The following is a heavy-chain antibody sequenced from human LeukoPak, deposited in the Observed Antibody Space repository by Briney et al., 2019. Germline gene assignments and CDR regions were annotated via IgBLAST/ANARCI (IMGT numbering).Heavy chain of an antibody. CDR1: GFTFSSYS. CDR2: ISSSSSYI. J-gene: IGHJ4*02. D-gene: IGHD6-19*01. CDR3: ARDDIAVATCFDY. Sequence: PGGSLRLPCAASGFTFSSYSMNWVRQAPGKGLEWVSSISSSSSYIYYADSLKGRFTISRDNAKNSLYLQMNSLRAEDTAVYYCARDDIAVATCFDYWGQGTLVTVSS. V-gene: IGHV3-21*01.